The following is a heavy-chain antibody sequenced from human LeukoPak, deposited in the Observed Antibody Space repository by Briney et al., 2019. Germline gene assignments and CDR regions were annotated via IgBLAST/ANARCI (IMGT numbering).Heavy chain of an antibody. CDR1: GFTFTTYA. Sequence: GGSLRLSCAASGFTFTTYAMSWVRQAPGKGLEWVANIKQDGSEKYYVDSVKGRFTISRDNAKNSLYLQMNSLRAEDTAVYYCARDRPVSGLYWGQGTLVTVSS. J-gene: IGHJ4*02. CDR2: IKQDGSEK. V-gene: IGHV3-7*01. CDR3: ARDRPVSGLY. D-gene: IGHD3-10*01.